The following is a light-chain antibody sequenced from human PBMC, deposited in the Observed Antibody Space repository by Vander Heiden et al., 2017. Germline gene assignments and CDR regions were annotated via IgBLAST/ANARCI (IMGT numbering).Light chain of an antibody. CDR3: QQYDNWWT. J-gene: IGKJ1*01. Sequence: EIVMTQSPATLSVSPVEGATLSCRARQSVSSNLAWYQQKPGQAPRLLIYGTSTRATGIPARFSGSGSGTEFTLTISSLQSEDFAVYYCQQYDNWWTFGQGTKVEIK. V-gene: IGKV3D-15*01. CDR1: QSVSSN. CDR2: GTS.